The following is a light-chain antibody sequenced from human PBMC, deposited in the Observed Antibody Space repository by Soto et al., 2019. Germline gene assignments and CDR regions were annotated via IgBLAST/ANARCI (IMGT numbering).Light chain of an antibody. J-gene: IGKJ2*01. CDR2: GAS. CDR1: QSVSSNY. Sequence: ETVMTQSPATLSVSPGERVTLSCRASQSVSSNYLAWYQQKPGQAPRLLIYGASSRATGIPDRFSGSGSGTDFTLTISSLEPEDFAVYYCQQHSNWYTFGQGTKVDIK. CDR3: QQHSNWYT. V-gene: IGKV3D-20*02.